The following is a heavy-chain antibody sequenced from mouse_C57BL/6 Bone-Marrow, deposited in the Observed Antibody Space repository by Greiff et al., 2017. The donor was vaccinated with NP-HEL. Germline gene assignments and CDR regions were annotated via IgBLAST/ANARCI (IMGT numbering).Heavy chain of an antibody. CDR1: GFTFSDYG. D-gene: IGHD1-1*01. Sequence: EVKLVESGGGLVQPGGSLKLSCAASGFTFSDYGMAWVRQAPRKGPEWVAFISNLAYSIYYADTVTGRFTISRENAKNTLYLEMSSLRSEDTAMYYCARHGYGSSPRYWYFDVWGTGTTVTVSS. J-gene: IGHJ1*03. CDR2: ISNLAYSI. V-gene: IGHV5-15*01. CDR3: ARHGYGSSPRYWYFDV.